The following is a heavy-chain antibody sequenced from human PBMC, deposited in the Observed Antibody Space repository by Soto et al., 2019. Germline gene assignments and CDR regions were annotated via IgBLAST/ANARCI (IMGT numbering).Heavy chain of an antibody. V-gene: IGHV1-2*02. CDR2: INPNSGDT. Sequence: ASVKVSCKASGYTFTGYYVHWVRQATGQGLEWMGWINPNSGDTYLAQRFQGRVTMNRDTSIGTAYMELRGLTSDDTAEYYCAKGGAIVAAGTRVYLYNAMDVWGQGTTVTVSS. D-gene: IGHD1-26*01. CDR3: AKGGAIVAAGTRVYLYNAMDV. CDR1: GYTFTGYY. J-gene: IGHJ6*02.